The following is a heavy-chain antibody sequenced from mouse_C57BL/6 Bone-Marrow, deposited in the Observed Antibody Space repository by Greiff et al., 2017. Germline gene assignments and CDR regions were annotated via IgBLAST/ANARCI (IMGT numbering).Heavy chain of an antibody. J-gene: IGHJ4*01. CDR2: IYPGDGDT. V-gene: IGHV1-80*01. D-gene: IGHD6-5*01. Sequence: QVQLQQSGAELVKPGASVKISCKASGYAFSSYWMNWVKQRPGKGLEWIGQIYPGDGDTNYNGKFKGKATLTADKSSSTAYMQLSSLTSEDSAVYFCARGPIYYAMDYWGQGTSVTVSS. CDR1: GYAFSSYW. CDR3: ARGPIYYAMDY.